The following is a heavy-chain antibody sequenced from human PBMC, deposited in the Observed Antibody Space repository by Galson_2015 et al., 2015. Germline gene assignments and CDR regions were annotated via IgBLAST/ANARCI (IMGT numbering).Heavy chain of an antibody. J-gene: IGHJ4*02. Sequence: SLRLSCAASGFTFSSYSMNWVRQAPGKGLEWVSSTSSSSSYIYYADSVKGRFTISRDNAKNSLYLQMNSLRAEDTAVYYCAREEDRGLWVYWGQGTLVTVSS. CDR1: GFTFSSYS. D-gene: IGHD2-21*01. CDR3: AREEDRGLWVY. V-gene: IGHV3-21*01. CDR2: TSSSSSYI.